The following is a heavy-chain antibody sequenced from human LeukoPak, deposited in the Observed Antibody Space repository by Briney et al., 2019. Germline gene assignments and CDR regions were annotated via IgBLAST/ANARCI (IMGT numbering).Heavy chain of an antibody. J-gene: IGHJ5*02. D-gene: IGHD2-21*02. Sequence: SETLSLTCAVSGGSISSGGYSWSWIRQPPGKGLEWIGYIYHSGSTYYNPSLKSRVTISVDRSKNQFSLKLSSVTAADTAVYYCARVGGAYCGGDCYSAWFDPWGQGTLVTVSS. CDR3: ARVGGAYCGGDCYSAWFDP. CDR2: IYHSGST. CDR1: GGSISSGGYS. V-gene: IGHV4-30-2*01.